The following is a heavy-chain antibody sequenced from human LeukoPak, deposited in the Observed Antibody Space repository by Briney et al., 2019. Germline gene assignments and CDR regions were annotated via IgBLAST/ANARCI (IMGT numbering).Heavy chain of an antibody. CDR1: GYSFTSYW. CDR3: ARHRGSSSSYYYYMDV. Sequence: GESLKISCKGSGYSFTSYWIGWVRQLPGKGLEWMRIIYPGDSDTRYSPSFQGQVTISADKSISTAYLQWSSLKASDTAMYYCARHRGSSSSYYYYMDVWGKGTTVTVSS. D-gene: IGHD6-6*01. J-gene: IGHJ6*03. V-gene: IGHV5-51*01. CDR2: IYPGDSDT.